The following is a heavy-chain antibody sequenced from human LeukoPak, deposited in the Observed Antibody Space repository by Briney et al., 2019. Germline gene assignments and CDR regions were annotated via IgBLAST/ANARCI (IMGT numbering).Heavy chain of an antibody. CDR3: ARDHYYYYMTS. J-gene: IGHJ6*03. V-gene: IGHV1-69*13. Sequence: ASVKVSCKASGGTFSSYAISWVRQAPGQGLEWMGGIIPIFGTANYAQKFQGRVTITADESTSTAYMELSSLRSEDTAVYYCARDHYYYYMTSGAKGPRSPSP. CDR2: IIPIFGTA. CDR1: GGTFSSYA.